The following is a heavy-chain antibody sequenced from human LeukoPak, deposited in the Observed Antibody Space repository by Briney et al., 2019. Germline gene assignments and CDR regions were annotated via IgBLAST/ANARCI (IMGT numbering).Heavy chain of an antibody. CDR2: IYYSGSA. CDR3: ARVGVDYSGNIIKYFFDY. J-gene: IGHJ4*02. Sequence: PSETLSLTCTVSGGSISSYYWSWIRQPPGKGLEWIGYIYYSGSANYNPSLQSRVVISVDTSKNQFSLNLSPVLAADTAVYYCARVGVDYSGNIIKYFFDYWGQGTLVTVSS. CDR1: GGSISSYY. V-gene: IGHV4-59*01. D-gene: IGHD4-23*01.